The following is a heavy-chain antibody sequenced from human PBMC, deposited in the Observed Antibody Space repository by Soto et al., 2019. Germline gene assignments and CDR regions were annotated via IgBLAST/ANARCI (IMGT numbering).Heavy chain of an antibody. CDR3: ARGPSGDKVDY. Sequence: QVQLQEPGPRLVEPSQTLSLTCTVSGGSISSGDYYWSWIRQPPGTGLVWIGHIYHSGSTYINPSLKSRVTISVYMSKNQFSLKVNSVTAADTAVYYCARGPSGDKVDYWGQGTLVTVSS. D-gene: IGHD1-26*01. J-gene: IGHJ4*02. CDR2: IYHSGST. V-gene: IGHV4-30-4*01. CDR1: GGSISSGDYY.